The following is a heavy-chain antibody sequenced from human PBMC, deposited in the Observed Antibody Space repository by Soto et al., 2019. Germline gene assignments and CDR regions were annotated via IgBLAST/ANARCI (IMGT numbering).Heavy chain of an antibody. Sequence: QVQLQQSGPRLVKPSETLSLTCTVSSGPDRSHNWGWIRQPPGRGLEWIGYVYYTGDTAYNPSLRGRVTISADTSTNVISLTLNSVTAADTAVYYCVRLGIDYLHGLVEVWGQGTTVSVSS. D-gene: IGHD4-17*01. CDR1: SGPDRSHN. V-gene: IGHV4-59*08. J-gene: IGHJ6*02. CDR2: VYYTGDT. CDR3: VRLGIDYLHGLVEV.